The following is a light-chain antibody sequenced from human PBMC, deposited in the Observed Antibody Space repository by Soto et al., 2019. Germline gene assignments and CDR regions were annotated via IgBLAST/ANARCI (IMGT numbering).Light chain of an antibody. Sequence: QSVLTQPPSLTGAPGQRVTISCSGSTSNIGADYGVHWYRQFPGTAPELLIYDNINRPSGIPDRFSGSKSGTSASLAITGLQAEDEADYYCQTYDISLSGFRVFGTGTKLTVL. CDR2: DNI. CDR1: TSNIGADYG. CDR3: QTYDISLSGFRV. J-gene: IGLJ1*01. V-gene: IGLV1-40*01.